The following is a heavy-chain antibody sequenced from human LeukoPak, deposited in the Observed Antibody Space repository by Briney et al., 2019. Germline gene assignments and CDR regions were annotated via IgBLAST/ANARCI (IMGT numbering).Heavy chain of an antibody. J-gene: IGHJ4*02. D-gene: IGHD7-27*01. CDR1: GGSISSYY. Sequence: PSETLSLTCTVSGGSISSYYWSWIRQPPGKGLEWIGYIYYSGSTNYNPSLKSRVTISVDTSKNQFSLKLSSVTAADTAVYYCARARTGNWGSLDYWGQGTLVTVSS. CDR2: IYYSGST. CDR3: ARARTGNWGSLDY. V-gene: IGHV4-59*01.